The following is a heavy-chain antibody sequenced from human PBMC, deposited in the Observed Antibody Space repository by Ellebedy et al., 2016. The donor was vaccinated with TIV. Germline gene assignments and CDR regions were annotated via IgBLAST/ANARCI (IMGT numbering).Heavy chain of an antibody. D-gene: IGHD3-10*01. Sequence: SETLSLXCPVYGGSFSEYHWSWIRQFPGKGLEWIGEIDHSGSANYSPSLKSRVTISVDTSKSQFSLKVTSVTAADTAVYFCARRGYGSGRYNWFDPWGQGTLVTVSS. J-gene: IGHJ5*02. V-gene: IGHV4-34*01. CDR1: GGSFSEYH. CDR3: ARRGYGSGRYNWFDP. CDR2: IDHSGSA.